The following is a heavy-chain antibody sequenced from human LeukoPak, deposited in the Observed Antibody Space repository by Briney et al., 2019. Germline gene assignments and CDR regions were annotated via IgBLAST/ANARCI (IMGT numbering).Heavy chain of an antibody. CDR2: KSSSSYYI. J-gene: IGHJ5*02. Sequence: PGGSLRLSCADYTVTLSTYNMNWVRQAPGKGLEWVSSKSSSSYYIYYADSVKGRFTISRDNAKNSLYLQMNSLRADDTAVYYCAGGGAAAGMMDWFDPWGQGTLVTVSS. V-gene: IGHV3-21*01. CDR1: TVTLSTYN. D-gene: IGHD6-13*01. CDR3: AGGGAAAGMMDWFDP.